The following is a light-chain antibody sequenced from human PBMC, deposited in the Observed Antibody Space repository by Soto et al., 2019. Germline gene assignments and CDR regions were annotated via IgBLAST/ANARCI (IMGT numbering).Light chain of an antibody. J-gene: IGKJ1*01. CDR3: QQYNNWLWT. CDR1: QSVNSN. CDR2: GAS. Sequence: EIVMTQSPATLSVSPGERATLSCRASQSVNSNLVWYQQKPGQAPRLLIYGASTRATGIPGRFSGSGYGTEFTLTISSLQSEDFAVYCQQYNNWLWTFGQGTKVEIK. V-gene: IGKV3-15*01.